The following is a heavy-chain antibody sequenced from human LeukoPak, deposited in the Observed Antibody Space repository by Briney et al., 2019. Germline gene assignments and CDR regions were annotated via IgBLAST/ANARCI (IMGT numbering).Heavy chain of an antibody. D-gene: IGHD1-1*01. V-gene: IGHV4-61*02. CDR2: IYTSGST. Sequence: SETLSLTCTVSGASISSGDYYWSWFRQPAGNGLEWIGRIYTSGSTNYNPSLNSRVTMSVDTSKNQFSLKLSSVTAADTAVYYCAREWNDRRGWYYYYYMDVWGKGTTVTISS. CDR1: GASISSGDYY. CDR3: AREWNDRRGWYYYYYMDV. J-gene: IGHJ6*03.